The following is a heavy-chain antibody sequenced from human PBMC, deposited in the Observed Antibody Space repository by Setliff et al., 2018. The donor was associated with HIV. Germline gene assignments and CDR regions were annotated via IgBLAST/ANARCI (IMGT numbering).Heavy chain of an antibody. CDR3: AKEVATTYYYRYMDV. V-gene: IGHV1-69*06. D-gene: IGHD5-12*01. CDR1: GGTFSDSA. CDR2: IIPVFGTA. J-gene: IGHJ6*03. Sequence: ASVKVSCKASGGTFSDSAINWVRQAPGQGLEWMGRIIPVFGTANYTPKFPDRVTITADKSTSTAYLELSSLRSDDAAVYYCAKEVATTYYYRYMDVWGTG.